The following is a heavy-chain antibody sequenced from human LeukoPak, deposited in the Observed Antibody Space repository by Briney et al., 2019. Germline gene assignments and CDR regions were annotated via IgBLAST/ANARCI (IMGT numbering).Heavy chain of an antibody. J-gene: IGHJ4*02. CDR2: ITSRSSYI. CDR3: ARELAA. CDR1: GFPFSNYS. D-gene: IGHD6-13*01. Sequence: SGGSLRLSCAASGFPFSNYSMNWVRQTPGKGLEWVSSITSRSSYILYAHSVKGRFTISRDNSKNTLYLQMNSLRGDDTAIYYCARELAAWGQGTLVTVSS. V-gene: IGHV3-21*01.